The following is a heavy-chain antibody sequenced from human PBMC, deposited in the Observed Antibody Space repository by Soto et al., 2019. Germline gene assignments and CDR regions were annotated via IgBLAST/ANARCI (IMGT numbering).Heavy chain of an antibody. CDR3: AKSIVVVPQLLTH. Sequence: HPGGSLRLSCAASGFTFSSYAISWVRQAPGKGLEWVSAISGSGGSTYYADSVKGRFTISRDNSKNTLYLQMNSLRAEDTAVYYCAKSIVVVPQLLTHWGQGTLVTVSS. V-gene: IGHV3-23*01. CDR2: ISGSGGST. J-gene: IGHJ4*02. D-gene: IGHD2-2*01. CDR1: GFTFSSYA.